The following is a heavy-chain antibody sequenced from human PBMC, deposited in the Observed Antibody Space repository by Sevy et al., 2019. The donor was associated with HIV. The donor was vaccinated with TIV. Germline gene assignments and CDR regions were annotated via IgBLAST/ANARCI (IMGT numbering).Heavy chain of an antibody. D-gene: IGHD2-15*01. Sequence: GGSLRLSCEVSGFTFSNYCMTWVRQAPGKGLEWVANIKEDGGDKYYGDSVKGRFSLSRDNAKNSLYLQMDSLRAEDMAVYYCVRDGLASATDFDYWGQGTLVTVSS. V-gene: IGHV3-7*01. CDR2: IKEDGGDK. CDR1: GFTFSNYC. J-gene: IGHJ4*02. CDR3: VRDGLASATDFDY.